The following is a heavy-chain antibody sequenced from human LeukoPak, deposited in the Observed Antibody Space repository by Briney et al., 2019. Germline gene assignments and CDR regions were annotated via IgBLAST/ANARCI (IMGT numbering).Heavy chain of an antibody. Sequence: ASVKVSCKASGYTFTSYDINWVRQATGQGLEWMGWMNPNSGNTGYAQKFQGRVTITRNTSISTAYMELSSLRSEDTAVYYCARGGPTKDCSSTSCYVDYWGQGTLVTVSS. V-gene: IGHV1-8*03. J-gene: IGHJ4*02. CDR3: ARGGPTKDCSSTSCYVDY. CDR2: MNPNSGNT. CDR1: GYTFTSYD. D-gene: IGHD2-2*01.